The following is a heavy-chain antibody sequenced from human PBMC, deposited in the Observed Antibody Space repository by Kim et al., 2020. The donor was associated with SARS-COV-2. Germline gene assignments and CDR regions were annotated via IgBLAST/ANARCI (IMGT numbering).Heavy chain of an antibody. CDR3: ARSPAAMGAHNWFDP. CDR2: INAGNGNT. D-gene: IGHD2-2*01. J-gene: IGHJ5*02. Sequence: ASVKVSCKASGYTFTSYAMHWVRQAPGQRLEWMGWINAGNGNTKYSQKFQGRVTITRDTSASTAYMELSSLRSEDTAVYYCARSPAAMGAHNWFDPWGQGTLVTVSS. CDR1: GYTFTSYA. V-gene: IGHV1-3*01.